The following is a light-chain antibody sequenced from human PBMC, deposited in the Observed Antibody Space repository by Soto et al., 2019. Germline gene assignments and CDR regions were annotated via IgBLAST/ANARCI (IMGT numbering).Light chain of an antibody. Sequence: EIVLTQSPATLSLSPGDRATLSCRASQRVGSYLAWYQQKPGQAPRLLIYDASNRAAGIPARFSGSGSGTDFTLTITSLEPEDFAVYYCQQRSDWPSTFGGGTKVEIK. CDR3: QQRSDWPST. V-gene: IGKV3-11*01. CDR1: QRVGSY. CDR2: DAS. J-gene: IGKJ4*01.